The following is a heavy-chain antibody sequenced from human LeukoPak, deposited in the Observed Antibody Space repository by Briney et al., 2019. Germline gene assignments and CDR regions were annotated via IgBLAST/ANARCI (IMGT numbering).Heavy chain of an antibody. CDR3: ARLNYYGSGSYPDY. V-gene: IGHV3-30-3*01. J-gene: IGHJ4*02. CDR1: GFTFSSYA. CDR2: ISYDGSNK. Sequence: GGSLRLSCAASGFTFSSYAMHWVRQAPGKGLEWVAVISYDGSNKYYADSVKGRFTISRDNSKNTLYLQMNSLRAEDTAVYYCARLNYYGSGSYPDYWGQGTLVAVSS. D-gene: IGHD3-10*01.